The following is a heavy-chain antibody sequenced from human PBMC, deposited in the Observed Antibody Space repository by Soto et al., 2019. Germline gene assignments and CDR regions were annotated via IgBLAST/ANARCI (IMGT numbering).Heavy chain of an antibody. V-gene: IGHV6-1*01. CDR3: ARDRYCSGGSCSNWFDP. D-gene: IGHD2-15*01. Sequence: SQTLSLTCAISGDSVSSNSAAWNWIRQSPSRGLEWLGRTYYRSKWYNDYAVSVKSRITINPDTSKNQFSLQLNSVTPEDTAVYYCARDRYCSGGSCSNWFDPWGQGTLVTVSS. CDR2: TYYRSKWYN. CDR1: GDSVSSNSAA. J-gene: IGHJ5*02.